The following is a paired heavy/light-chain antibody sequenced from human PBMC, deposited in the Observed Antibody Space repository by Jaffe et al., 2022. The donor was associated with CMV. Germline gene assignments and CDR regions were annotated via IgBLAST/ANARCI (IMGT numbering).Heavy chain of an antibody. D-gene: IGHD3-22*01. CDR1: GASIYSNKW. Sequence: QVQLQESGPGLVKPSGTLSLTCGVSGASIYSNKWWTWVRQSPGKGLEWIGEISHNGRTNYNPSLESRVTMSVDKSNNQFSLTLRSVTAADTAVYRCAATYYYDVSAYRHPFDIWGQGTLVTVSS. J-gene: IGHJ4*02. V-gene: IGHV4-4*01. CDR2: ISHNGRT. CDR3: AATYYYDVSAYRHPFDI.
Light chain of an antibody. CDR1: SGNIANHY. V-gene: IGLV6-57*04. CDR2: DDN. Sequence: NFRLTQPHSVSASPGKTITISCTRSSGNIANHYVQWYQQRPGSAPTIVISDDNQRPSGVPDRFSGSIDSFSNSASLTISGLKTEDEADYYCQSYDDNIPWVFGGGTKLTVL. CDR3: QSYDDNIPWV. J-gene: IGLJ3*02.